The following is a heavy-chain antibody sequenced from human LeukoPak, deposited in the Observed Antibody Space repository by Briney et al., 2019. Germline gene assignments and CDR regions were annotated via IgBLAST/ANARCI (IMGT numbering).Heavy chain of an antibody. CDR3: ARDGVWFGEFRGMDV. D-gene: IGHD3-10*01. Sequence: GGSLRLSCAASGFIFSNYGMSWVRQAPGKGLEWVSSISFSSTHIYYADSIQGRFTISRDNAENSLYLQMNSLRAEDTAVYYCARDGVWFGEFRGMDVWGQGTTVTVSS. CDR2: ISFSSTHI. J-gene: IGHJ6*02. V-gene: IGHV3-21*06. CDR1: GFIFSNYG.